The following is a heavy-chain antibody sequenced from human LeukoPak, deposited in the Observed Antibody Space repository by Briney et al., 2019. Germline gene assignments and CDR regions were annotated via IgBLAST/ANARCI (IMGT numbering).Heavy chain of an antibody. CDR3: AKDPPTVTTI. J-gene: IGHJ4*02. CDR2: ISSSSSYI. V-gene: IGHV3-21*04. CDR1: GFTFNSYG. Sequence: GGSLRLSCAASGFTFNSYGMHWVRQAPGKGLEWVSSISSSSSYIYYADSVKGRFTISRDNAKNSLYLQMNSLRAEDTAVYYCAKDPPTVTTIWGQGTLVTVSS. D-gene: IGHD4-17*01.